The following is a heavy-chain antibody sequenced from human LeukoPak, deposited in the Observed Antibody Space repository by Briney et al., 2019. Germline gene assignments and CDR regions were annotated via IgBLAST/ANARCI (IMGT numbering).Heavy chain of an antibody. Sequence: PGGSLRLSCSASGFIFSNYGMYWVRQPPGKGLEFVSDISKNSDNTCYADYVKGRFTISRYDDKNTLYFQTNSLRVEDTAVYYCVRVNDYGDRNLYYFGYWGQGTLVTVSS. J-gene: IGHJ4*02. CDR2: ISKNSDNT. D-gene: IGHD4-17*01. CDR3: VRVNDYGDRNLYYFGY. CDR1: GFIFSNYG. V-gene: IGHV3-64D*06.